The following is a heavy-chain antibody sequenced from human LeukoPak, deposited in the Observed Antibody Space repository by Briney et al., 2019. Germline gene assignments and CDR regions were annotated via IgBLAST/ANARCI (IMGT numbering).Heavy chain of an antibody. Sequence: SETLSLTXAVYGGSFSGYYWSWIRQPPGKGLEWIGEINHSGSTNYNPSLKSRVTISVDTSKNQFSLKLSSVTAADTAFYYCASQGHHGKIVGTTLSYFYMDVWGTGTTVTVSS. CDR3: ASQGHHGKIVGTTLSYFYMDV. D-gene: IGHD1-26*01. CDR1: GGSFSGYY. CDR2: INHSGST. J-gene: IGHJ6*03. V-gene: IGHV4-34*01.